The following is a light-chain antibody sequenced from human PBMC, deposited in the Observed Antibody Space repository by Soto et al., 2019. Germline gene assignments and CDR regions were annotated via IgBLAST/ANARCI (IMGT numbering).Light chain of an antibody. CDR3: HHYNTYST. CDR2: AAS. Sequence: QLAQSPSSLSASRCKSVTLSCRASHLISSWLAWYQQKPGKAPKLLIYAASSLESGVPSRFSGSGSGTEFTLTVSSLQPDDFATYYCHHYNTYSTFGQGAKVDIK. CDR1: HLISSW. J-gene: IGKJ1*01. V-gene: IGKV1-5*03.